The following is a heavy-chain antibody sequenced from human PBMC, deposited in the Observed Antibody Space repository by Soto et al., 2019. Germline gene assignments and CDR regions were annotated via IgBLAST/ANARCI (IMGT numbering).Heavy chain of an antibody. D-gene: IGHD6-19*01. CDR2: ISYDGSNK. CDR1: GFTFSSYA. Sequence: QVQLVESGGGVVQPGRSLRLSCAASGFTFSSYAMHWVRQAPGKGLEWVAVISYDGSNKYYADSVKGRFTISRDNSKNXLYLQMNSLRAEDTAVYYCARDPVAGTTPEDGMDVWGQGTTVTVSS. V-gene: IGHV3-30-3*01. J-gene: IGHJ6*02. CDR3: ARDPVAGTTPEDGMDV.